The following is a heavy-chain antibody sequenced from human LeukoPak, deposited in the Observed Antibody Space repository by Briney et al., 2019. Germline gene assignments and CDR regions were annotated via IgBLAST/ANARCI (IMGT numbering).Heavy chain of an antibody. J-gene: IGHJ4*02. CDR3: TRAVGATNLGFDY. D-gene: IGHD1-26*01. CDR1: GFTFSSYD. V-gene: IGHV3-13*01. CDR2: IGTAGDT. Sequence: GGSLRLSCAASGFTFSSYDMHWVRQATEKGLEWVSAIGTAGDTYYADSVKGRSTISRENAKNSLFLQVNSLRVGDTAVYYCTRAVGATNLGFDYWGQGTLVTVSS.